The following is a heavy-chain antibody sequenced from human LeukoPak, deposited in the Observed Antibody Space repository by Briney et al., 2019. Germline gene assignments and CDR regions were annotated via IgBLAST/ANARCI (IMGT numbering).Heavy chain of an antibody. CDR2: ISSSSSYI. Sequence: GGSLRVSCAVFGLTIKNSCKTWVRQDPGKGLEWVSSISSSSSYIHYADSVKGRFTISRDNAKNSLYLQMNSLRAEDTAVYYCASSPSGWCIRWGQGTLVTVSS. CDR3: ASSPSGWCIR. V-gene: IGHV3-21*01. D-gene: IGHD6-19*01. CDR1: GLTIKNSC. J-gene: IGHJ4*02.